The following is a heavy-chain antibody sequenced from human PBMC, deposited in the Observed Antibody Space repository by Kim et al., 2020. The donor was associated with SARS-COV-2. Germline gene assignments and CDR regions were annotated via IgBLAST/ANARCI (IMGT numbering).Heavy chain of an antibody. J-gene: IGHJ4*02. D-gene: IGHD3-22*01. Sequence: ADSTKGRFTISQDRSQNTLYLQMGNPRAEDMAVYYCARGGNYYDTPCDYWGQGTLVTVSS. CDR3: ARGGNYYDTPCDY. V-gene: IGHV3-64*02.